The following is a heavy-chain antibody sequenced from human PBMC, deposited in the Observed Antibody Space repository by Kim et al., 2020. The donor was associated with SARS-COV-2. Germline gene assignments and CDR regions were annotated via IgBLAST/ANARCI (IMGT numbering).Heavy chain of an antibody. D-gene: IGHD3-3*01. V-gene: IGHV3-11*06. CDR3: ARVAIFGVVISHYAMDV. J-gene: IGHJ6*02. Sequence: KGRFTISRDNAKNSLYLQMNSLRAEDTAVYHCARVAIFGVVISHYAMDVWGQGTAVTVYS.